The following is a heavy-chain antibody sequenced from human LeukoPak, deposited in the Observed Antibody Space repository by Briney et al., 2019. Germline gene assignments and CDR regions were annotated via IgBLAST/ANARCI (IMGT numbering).Heavy chain of an antibody. J-gene: IGHJ4*02. CDR3: AHRFQYYESSGYPLYFDY. CDR1: GFSLSTSGVG. V-gene: IGHV2-5*02. Sequence: SGPTLVKPTQTLTLTCTFSGFSLSTSGVGVGWIRQPPGKALEWLALIYWDDVKRYSPSLKSRLTITKDTSKNQVVLTMTNMDPVDTGTYYCAHRFQYYESSGYPLYFDYWGQGTLVTVSS. D-gene: IGHD3-22*01. CDR2: IYWDDVK.